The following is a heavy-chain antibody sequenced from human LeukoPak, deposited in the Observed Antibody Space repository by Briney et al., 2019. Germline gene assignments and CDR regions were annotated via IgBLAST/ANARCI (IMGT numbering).Heavy chain of an antibody. Sequence: ASVKLSCNASAASFSFSSYGWSRHPPGQGLEWMGGIIPIFGTANYAQKFQGRVTITADESTSTAYMELSSLRSEDTAVYYCAKDRAAPGTDGDKDYWGKGTTVTVSS. J-gene: IGHJ6*03. CDR2: IIPIFGTA. V-gene: IGHV1-69*13. CDR1: AASFSFSS. CDR3: AKDRAAPGTDGDKDY. D-gene: IGHD2-8*02.